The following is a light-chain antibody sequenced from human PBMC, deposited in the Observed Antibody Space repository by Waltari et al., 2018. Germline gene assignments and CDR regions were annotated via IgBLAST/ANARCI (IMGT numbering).Light chain of an antibody. J-gene: IGKJ5*01. V-gene: IGKV3-11*01. CDR3: QFRTDWPVLIT. CDR1: QTVSGS. CDR2: DVS. Sequence: VLTQSPSSLSLSPGDRVTLSCRASQTVSGSVAWYQVRKGQAPRLLIYDVSEGAPDIPLRFRGSGLGPDFTLTNSSAEPQDFAIYYCQFRTDWPVLITFGQGTRL.